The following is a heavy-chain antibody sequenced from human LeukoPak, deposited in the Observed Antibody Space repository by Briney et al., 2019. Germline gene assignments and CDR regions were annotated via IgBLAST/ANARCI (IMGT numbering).Heavy chain of an antibody. CDR3: TTVSDHIVVVPAAIPVYFYYYMDV. CDR1: GFTFSSYS. V-gene: IGHV3-15*01. Sequence: GGSLRLSCAASGFTFSSYSMNWVRQAPGKGLEWVGRIKSKTDGGTTDYAAPVKGRFTISRDDSKNTLYLQMNSLKTEDTAVYYCTTVSDHIVVVPAAIPVYFYYYMDVWGKGTTVTVSS. D-gene: IGHD2-2*02. CDR2: IKSKTDGGTT. J-gene: IGHJ6*03.